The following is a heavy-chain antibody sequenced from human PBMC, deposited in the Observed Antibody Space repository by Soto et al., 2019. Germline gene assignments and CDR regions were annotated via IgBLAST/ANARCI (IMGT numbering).Heavy chain of an antibody. D-gene: IGHD3-10*01. CDR2: MNGAATST. J-gene: IGHJ6*02. V-gene: IGHV3-23*05. Sequence: SLRLSCAVSGFSLTPYAMTWVRQPPGKGLEWVSSMNGAATSTSYADSVKGRFITSRDNSKNTQYLHMNNLRPEDTAIYYCARGGADHYNYGMDVWGQGTTVTVSS. CDR3: ARGGADHYNYGMDV. CDR1: GFSLTPYA.